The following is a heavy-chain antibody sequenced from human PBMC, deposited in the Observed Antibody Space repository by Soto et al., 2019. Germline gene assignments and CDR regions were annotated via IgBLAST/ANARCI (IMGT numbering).Heavy chain of an antibody. D-gene: IGHD6-6*01. J-gene: IGHJ4*02. CDR3: ARGEYSSSKLFDY. CDR2: ISSSGSTI. V-gene: IGHV3-48*03. CDR1: GFTFSSYE. Sequence: GGSLRLSCAASGFTFSSYEMNWVRQAPGKGLEWVSYISSSGSTIYYADSVKGRFTISRDNAKNSLYLQMNSLRAEDTAGYYCARGEYSSSKLFDYWGQGTLVTVSS.